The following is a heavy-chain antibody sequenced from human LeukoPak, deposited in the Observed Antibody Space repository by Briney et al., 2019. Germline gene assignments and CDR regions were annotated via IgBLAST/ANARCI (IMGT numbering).Heavy chain of an antibody. CDR2: INPNSGGT. V-gene: IGHV1-2*02. J-gene: IGHJ6*03. D-gene: IGHD5-12*01. Sequence: GASVKVSCKASGYTFTGYYMHWVRQAPGQGLEWMGWINPNSGGTNYAQKFQGRVTMTRDTSISTAYMELSRLRSDDTAVYYCAIIVATTDRYYYYMDVWGKGTTVTVSS. CDR1: GYTFTGYY. CDR3: AIIVATTDRYYYYMDV.